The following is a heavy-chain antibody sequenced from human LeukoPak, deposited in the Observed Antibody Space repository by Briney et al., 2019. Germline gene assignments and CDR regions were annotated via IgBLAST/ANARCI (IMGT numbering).Heavy chain of an antibody. V-gene: IGHV3-7*01. J-gene: IGHJ6*03. Sequence: GGSLRLSCAASGFTLSSYWMSWVRQAPGKGLEWVANIKQDGSEKYYVDSVKGRFTISRDNAKNSLYLQMNSLRAEDTAVYYCARPIAYYYYMDVWGKGTTVTVSS. CDR2: IKQDGSEK. D-gene: IGHD2-21*01. CDR3: ARPIAYYYYMDV. CDR1: GFTLSSYW.